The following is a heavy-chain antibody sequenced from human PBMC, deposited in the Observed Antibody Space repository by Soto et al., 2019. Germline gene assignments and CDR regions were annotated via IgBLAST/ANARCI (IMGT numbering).Heavy chain of an antibody. CDR1: GFTFSSYW. CDR2: IKQDGSEE. Sequence: EVQLVESGGGLVQPGGSLRLSCVDSGFTFSSYWMSWVRQAPVKGLEWVGNIKQDGSEENYADSVKGRFTISRDNAKNSMSLQMNSLRVEDTAVYYCARIAASGRGWDVWGQGTTVVVSS. V-gene: IGHV3-7*01. J-gene: IGHJ6*02. CDR3: ARIAASGRGWDV. D-gene: IGHD6-13*01.